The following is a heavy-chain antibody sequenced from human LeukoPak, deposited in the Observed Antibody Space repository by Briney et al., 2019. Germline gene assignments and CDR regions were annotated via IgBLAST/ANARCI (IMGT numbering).Heavy chain of an antibody. Sequence: SVKVSCKASGGTFSSYAISWVRQAPGQGLEWMGGIIPIFGTANYAQKFQGRVTITAVESTSTAYMELSSLRSEDTAVYYCARHRIAAAGMEYFQHWGQGTLVTVSS. CDR1: GGTFSSYA. J-gene: IGHJ1*01. CDR2: IIPIFGTA. D-gene: IGHD6-13*01. CDR3: ARHRIAAAGMEYFQH. V-gene: IGHV1-69*01.